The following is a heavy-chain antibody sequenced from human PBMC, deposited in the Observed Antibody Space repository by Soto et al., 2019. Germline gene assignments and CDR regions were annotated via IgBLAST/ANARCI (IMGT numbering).Heavy chain of an antibody. D-gene: IGHD3-22*01. Sequence: LTCTVSGGSISSYYWSWIRQPPGKGLEWIGYIYYSGSTNYNPSLKSRVTISVDTSKNQFSLKLSSVTAADTAVYYCARGTYYYDSSGYFDIWGQGTMVTVSS. J-gene: IGHJ3*02. CDR2: IYYSGST. V-gene: IGHV4-59*01. CDR3: ARGTYYYDSSGYFDI. CDR1: GGSISSYY.